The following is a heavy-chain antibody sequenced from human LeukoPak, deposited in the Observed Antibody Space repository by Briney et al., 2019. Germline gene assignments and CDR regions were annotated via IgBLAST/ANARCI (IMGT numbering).Heavy chain of an antibody. Sequence: GGSLRLSCAASGFTFSGYFMNWIRQAPGKGLEWVSYISPGSDYTNYADSVKGRFTVSRDNAKNSLYLQMNSLRAEDTAVYFCARSGYSGYDPDYWGQGTLVTVSS. D-gene: IGHD5-12*01. CDR1: GFTFSGYF. J-gene: IGHJ4*02. V-gene: IGHV3-11*06. CDR2: ISPGSDYT. CDR3: ARSGYSGYDPDY.